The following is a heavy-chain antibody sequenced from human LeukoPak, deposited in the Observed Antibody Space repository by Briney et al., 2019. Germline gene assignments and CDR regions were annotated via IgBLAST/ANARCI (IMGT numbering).Heavy chain of an antibody. J-gene: IGHJ6*04. V-gene: IGHV3-7*03. CDR3: AREAKESSGMDV. CDR2: IKQDESEK. CDR1: GFTFSNYW. Sequence: GGSLRLPCAASGFTFSNYWMSWVRQAPGKGLEGVANIKQDESEKHYVDSVKGRFTISRDNAKKSLYLQMNSLRAEDAAVYYCAREAKESSGMDVWGKGTTVTVSS.